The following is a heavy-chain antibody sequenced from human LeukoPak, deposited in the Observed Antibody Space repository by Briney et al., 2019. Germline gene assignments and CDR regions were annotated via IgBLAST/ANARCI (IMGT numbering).Heavy chain of an antibody. Sequence: EASVKVSCKASGFTFTSSAVQWVRQARGQRLEWIGWIVVGSGNTNYAQKFQERVTITRDMSTSTAYVELSSLRSEDTAVYYCAAGASSAAGPTFDPWGQGTLVTVSS. CDR3: AAGASSAAGPTFDP. J-gene: IGHJ5*02. CDR1: GFTFTSSA. CDR2: IVVGSGNT. D-gene: IGHD6-13*01. V-gene: IGHV1-58*01.